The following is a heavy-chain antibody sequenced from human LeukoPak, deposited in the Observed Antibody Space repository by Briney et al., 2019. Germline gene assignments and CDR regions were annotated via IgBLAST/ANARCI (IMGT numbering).Heavy chain of an antibody. Sequence: GGSLRLSCAASGFTFSSYSMNWVRQAPGKGLEWVANIKQDGSEKYYVDSVKGRFTISRDNAKNSLYLQMNSLRAEDTAVYYCARELVDDFWSGYYTVYFDYWGQGTLVTVSS. CDR2: IKQDGSEK. J-gene: IGHJ4*02. V-gene: IGHV3-7*01. CDR1: GFTFSSYS. D-gene: IGHD3-3*01. CDR3: ARELVDDFWSGYYTVYFDY.